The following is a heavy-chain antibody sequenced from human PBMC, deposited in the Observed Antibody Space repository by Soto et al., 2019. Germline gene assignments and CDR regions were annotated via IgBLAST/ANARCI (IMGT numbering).Heavy chain of an antibody. CDR2: TGRPAYGGTT. D-gene: IGHD3-3*01. CDR1: GFNSGDYG. CDR3: SRDGDYYGLDV. Sequence: EVQMVESGGGLVQPGRSLRLSCSFSGFNSGDYGLTWVRQAPGKGLEWVGFTGRPAYGGTTEYAASVRGRFIISRDVSKHVAYLQMNSLQTEDTAIYYCSRDGDYYGLDVWGQGTTVTVSS. J-gene: IGHJ6*02. V-gene: IGHV3-49*04.